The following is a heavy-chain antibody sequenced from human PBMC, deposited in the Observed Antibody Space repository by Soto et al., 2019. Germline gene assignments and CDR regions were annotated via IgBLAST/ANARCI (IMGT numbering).Heavy chain of an antibody. CDR2: ISSSGSTI. V-gene: IGHV3-48*03. CDR3: ARDAGGSGSYENDY. CDR1: GFTFTNYA. Sequence: GGSLRLSCAASGFTFTNYAMNWVRQAPGKGLEWVSYISSSGSTIYYADSVKGLFTISRDNAKNSLYLQMNSLRAEDTAVYYCARDAGGSGSYENDYWGQGTLVTVSS. D-gene: IGHD3-10*01. J-gene: IGHJ4*02.